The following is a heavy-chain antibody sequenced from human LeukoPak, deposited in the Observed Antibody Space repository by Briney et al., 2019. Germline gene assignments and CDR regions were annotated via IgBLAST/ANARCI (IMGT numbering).Heavy chain of an antibody. CDR2: IYYSGST. Sequence: PSETLSLTCTVSGGSISSYYWSWIRQPPGKGLEGMGYIYYSGSTNYNPSLKSRVTISVDTSKNQFSLKLSSVTAADTAVYYCAREKEGTGTTSGPFDYWGQGTLVTVSS. J-gene: IGHJ4*02. CDR1: GGSISSYY. CDR3: AREKEGTGTTSGPFDY. D-gene: IGHD1-7*01. V-gene: IGHV4-59*01.